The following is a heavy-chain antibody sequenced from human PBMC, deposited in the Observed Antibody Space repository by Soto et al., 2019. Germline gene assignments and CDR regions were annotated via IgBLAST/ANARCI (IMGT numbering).Heavy chain of an antibody. CDR3: ATAPTDAVTTSGDY. Sequence: GGSLRLSCAASGFTFSSYWMSWVRQAPGKGLEWVANIKQDGSEKYYVDSVKGRFTISRDNAKNSLYLQMNSLRAEDTAVYYCATAPTDAVTTSGDYWGQGTLVTVSS. V-gene: IGHV3-7*01. D-gene: IGHD4-17*01. J-gene: IGHJ4*02. CDR1: GFTFSSYW. CDR2: IKQDGSEK.